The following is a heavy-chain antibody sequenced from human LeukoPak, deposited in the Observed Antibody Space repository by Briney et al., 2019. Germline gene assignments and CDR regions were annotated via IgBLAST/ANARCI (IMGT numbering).Heavy chain of an antibody. Sequence: ASVKVSCKASGGTFSSYAISWVRQAPGQGLEWMGRIIPILGIANYAQKFQGRVTITADKSTSTAYMELSSLRSEDTAVYYCAKVPWYSSSRPFDYWGQGTLVTVSS. CDR2: IIPILGIA. J-gene: IGHJ4*02. CDR1: GGTFSSYA. CDR3: AKVPWYSSSRPFDY. V-gene: IGHV1-69*04. D-gene: IGHD6-13*01.